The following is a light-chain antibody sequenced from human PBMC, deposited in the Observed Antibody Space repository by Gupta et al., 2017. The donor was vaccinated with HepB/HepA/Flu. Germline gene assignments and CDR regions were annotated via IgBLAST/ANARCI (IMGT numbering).Light chain of an antibody. CDR2: AAS. V-gene: IGKV1-9*01. CDR3: QQLNGYPLT. J-gene: IGKJ4*01. Sequence: DIQLTQSPSFLSASVGDRVTITCRASQNISNYVAWYQQKSGKTPKLLIYAASTLKSGVPSRFSGSGSGTEFTLTISSLQPEDFATYYCQQLNGYPLTFGGGTKVDIK. CDR1: QNISNY.